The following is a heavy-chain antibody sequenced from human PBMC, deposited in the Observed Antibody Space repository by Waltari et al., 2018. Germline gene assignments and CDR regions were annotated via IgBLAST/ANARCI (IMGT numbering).Heavy chain of an antibody. Sequence: QVQLVQSGAEVKKPGASVKVSCKASGYTFPGYYMHWMRQAPGQGLEWMGRINPNSGGTNYAQKFQGRVTMTRDTSISTAYMELSRLRSDDTAVYYCAREDDSSYAFDIWGQGTMVTVSS. CDR2: INPNSGGT. CDR3: AREDDSSYAFDI. J-gene: IGHJ3*02. D-gene: IGHD6-6*01. V-gene: IGHV1-2*06. CDR1: GYTFPGYY.